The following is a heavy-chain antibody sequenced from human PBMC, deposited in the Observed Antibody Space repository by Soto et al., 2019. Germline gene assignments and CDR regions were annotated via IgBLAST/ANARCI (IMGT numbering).Heavy chain of an antibody. CDR1: GYTFTSYA. D-gene: IGHD2-2*01. J-gene: IGHJ3*02. CDR2: INAGNGDT. CDR3: ARVMGYCSSSSCWGFDI. V-gene: IGHV1-3*01. Sequence: ASVKVSCKASGYTFTSYAVHWVRQAPGQRLEWMGWINAGNGDTEYSQKFQGRVTITRDTSASTAYMELSSLRSEDTAVYYCARVMGYCSSSSCWGFDIWGQGTMVTVSS.